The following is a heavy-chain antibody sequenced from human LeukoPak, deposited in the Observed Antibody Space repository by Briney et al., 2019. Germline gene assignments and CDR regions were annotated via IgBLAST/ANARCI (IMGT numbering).Heavy chain of an antibody. J-gene: IGHJ4*02. CDR1: GYTFTSYD. CDR3: ARGPRRGYSFNY. V-gene: IGHV1-2*02. Sequence: ASVKVSCKASGYTFTSYDISWVRQAPGQGLEWLGWLNPYSGGTNYAQKFQGRVTMTGDTSISAAYMELSRLRSDDTAVYFCARGPRRGYSFNYWGQGTLVTVSS. D-gene: IGHD2-15*01. CDR2: LNPYSGGT.